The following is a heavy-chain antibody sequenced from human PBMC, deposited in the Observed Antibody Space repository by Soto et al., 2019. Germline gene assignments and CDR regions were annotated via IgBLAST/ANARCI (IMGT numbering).Heavy chain of an antibody. J-gene: IGHJ6*03. D-gene: IGHD1-20*01. CDR2: INPNSGGT. V-gene: IGHV1-2*04. CDR1: GYTFTGNY. CDR3: ARGVTGTLPYYYYMDV. Sequence: ASVKVSCKASGYTFTGNYMHWVRQAPGQGLEWMGWINPNSGGTNYAQKFQGWVTMTRDTSISTAYMELSRLRSDDTAVYYCARGVTGTLPYYYYMDVWGKGTTVTVSS.